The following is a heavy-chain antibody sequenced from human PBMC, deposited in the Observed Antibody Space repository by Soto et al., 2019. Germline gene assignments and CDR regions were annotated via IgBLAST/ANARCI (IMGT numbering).Heavy chain of an antibody. J-gene: IGHJ4*02. V-gene: IGHV3-23*01. D-gene: IGHD3-9*01. CDR1: GFTFSSYA. CDR2: ISGSGGST. CDR3: AKVRPSYYDILTGYHDSDY. Sequence: GGSLKLSCAASGFTFSSYAMSWVRQAPGKGLEWVSAISGSGGSTYYADSVKGRFTISRDNSKKKLYLQMNSLRAEAPAVFYCAKVRPSYYDILTGYHDSDYWGQGTLVTVSS.